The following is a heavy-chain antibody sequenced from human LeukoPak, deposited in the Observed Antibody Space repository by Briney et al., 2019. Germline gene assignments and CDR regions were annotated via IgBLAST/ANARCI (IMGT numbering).Heavy chain of an antibody. J-gene: IGHJ4*02. CDR3: ARGGNTGWSAFEY. CDR2: IFHSGTT. CDR1: GGSISSTTW. Sequence: SETLSLTCDVSGGSISSTTWWTWVRQPPGKGLEWIGEIFHSGTTNYNPTLKSRVTIAVDKSKNQFSLKLNSVTAADTAVYYCARGGNTGWSAFEYWGQGALATVSS. D-gene: IGHD6-19*01. V-gene: IGHV4-4*02.